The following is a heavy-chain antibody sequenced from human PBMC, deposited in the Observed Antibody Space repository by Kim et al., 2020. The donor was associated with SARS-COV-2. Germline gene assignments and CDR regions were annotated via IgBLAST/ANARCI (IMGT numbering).Heavy chain of an antibody. CDR3: AREGAGGRVW. D-gene: IGHD3-16*01. V-gene: IGHV4-39*07. Sequence: SETLSLTCTVSGGSISSSSYYWGWIRQPPGKGLEWIGSIYYSGTTYYNPSLKSRVTISVDTSKNQFSLKLSSVTAADTAVYYCAREGAGGRVWWGQGTLVTVSS. CDR1: GGSISSSSYY. CDR2: IYYSGTT. J-gene: IGHJ4*02.